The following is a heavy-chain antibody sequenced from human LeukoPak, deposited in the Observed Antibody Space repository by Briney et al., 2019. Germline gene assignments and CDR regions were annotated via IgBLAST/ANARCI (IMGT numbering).Heavy chain of an antibody. V-gene: IGHV1-2*02. CDR2: INPNSGGT. Sequence: ASVKVSCKAAGYSFTTFHINWVRQAPGQGLEWMGWINPNSGGTNYAQKFQGRVTMTRDTSISTAYMELSRLRSDDTAVYYCARAAFRYCSSTSCLLGYWGQGTLVTVSS. D-gene: IGHD2-2*01. CDR1: GYSFTTFH. J-gene: IGHJ4*02. CDR3: ARAAFRYCSSTSCLLGY.